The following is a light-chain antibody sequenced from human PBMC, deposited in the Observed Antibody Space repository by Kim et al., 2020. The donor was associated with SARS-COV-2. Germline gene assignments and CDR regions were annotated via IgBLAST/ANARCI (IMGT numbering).Light chain of an antibody. CDR1: SSDVGSYDY. J-gene: IGLJ1*01. CDR2: AVS. V-gene: IGLV2-14*03. Sequence: QSITISGTETSSDVGSYDYVSWYQQHPGKAPKLMIYAVSNRPSGVSNRFSGSKSANTASLTISGLQAEDEADYYCSSYTRSSTNYVFGTGTKVTVL. CDR3: SSYTRSSTNYV.